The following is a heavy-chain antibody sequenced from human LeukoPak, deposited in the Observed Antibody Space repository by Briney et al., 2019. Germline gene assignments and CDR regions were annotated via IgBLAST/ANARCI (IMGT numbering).Heavy chain of an antibody. Sequence: HPGGSLRLSCAASGFTFSSYAMSWVRQALGKGLEWVSAISGSGGSTYYADSVKGRFTISRDNSKNTLYLQMNSLRAEDTAVYYCAKGYSSSWYYFDYWGQGTLVTVSS. D-gene: IGHD6-13*01. CDR2: ISGSGGST. J-gene: IGHJ4*02. V-gene: IGHV3-23*01. CDR3: AKGYSSSWYYFDY. CDR1: GFTFSSYA.